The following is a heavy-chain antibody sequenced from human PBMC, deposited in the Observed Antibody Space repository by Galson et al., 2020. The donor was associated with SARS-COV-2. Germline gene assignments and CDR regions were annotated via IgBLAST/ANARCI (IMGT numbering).Heavy chain of an antibody. Sequence: ASVKVSCKVSGYTLTELSMHWVRQAPGKGLEWMGGFDPEDGETIYAQKFQGRVTMTEDTSTDTAYMELSSLRSEDTAVYYCATGAPHCSSTSCQNNGVDPWGQGTLVTVSS. J-gene: IGHJ5*02. D-gene: IGHD2-2*01. V-gene: IGHV1-24*01. CDR2: FDPEDGET. CDR1: GYTLTELS. CDR3: ATGAPHCSSTSCQNNGVDP.